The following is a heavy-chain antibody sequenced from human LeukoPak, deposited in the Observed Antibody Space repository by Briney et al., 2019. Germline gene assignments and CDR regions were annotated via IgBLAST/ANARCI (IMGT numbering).Heavy chain of an antibody. D-gene: IGHD3-3*01. CDR1: GGSISSYY. CDR2: IYTSGST. J-gene: IGHJ6*03. CDR3: ARHHTGYYDFWSGYYRHYYYYMDV. V-gene: IGHV4-4*09. Sequence: SETLSLTCTVSGGSISSYYWSWIRQPPGKGLEWIGYIYTSGSTNYNPSLKSRVTISVDTSKNQFSLKLSSVTAADTAVYCCARHHTGYYDFWSGYYRHYYYYMDVWGKGTTVTVSS.